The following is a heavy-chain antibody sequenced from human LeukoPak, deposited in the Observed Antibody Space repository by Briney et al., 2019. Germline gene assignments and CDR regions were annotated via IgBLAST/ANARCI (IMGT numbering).Heavy chain of an antibody. D-gene: IGHD6-6*01. CDR2: ISAYNGNT. Sequence: VASVKVSCKASGYTFTSYGISWVRQAPGQGLEWMGWISAYNGNTNYAQKLQGRVTMTTDTSTSTAYMELRSLRADDTAVYYCARAPLTGSSAYNWFDPWGQGTLVTVSS. V-gene: IGHV1-18*01. CDR1: GYTFTSYG. J-gene: IGHJ5*02. CDR3: ARAPLTGSSAYNWFDP.